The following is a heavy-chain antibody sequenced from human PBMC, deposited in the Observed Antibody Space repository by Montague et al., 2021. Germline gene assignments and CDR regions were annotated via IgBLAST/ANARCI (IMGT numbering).Heavy chain of an antibody. D-gene: IGHD1-26*01. J-gene: IGHJ5*01. CDR2: ISPSGDT. CDR3: VKTSSGTYDS. CDR1: GFTFGGYS. Sequence: SLRLSCAASGFTFGGYSMTWVRQAPGRGLEWVSFISPSGDTFYAESVKGRFIVSRGNSNNALYLHLNSLRGGDSAIYYCVKTSSGTYDSWGPGTLVTVSS. V-gene: IGHV3-23*01.